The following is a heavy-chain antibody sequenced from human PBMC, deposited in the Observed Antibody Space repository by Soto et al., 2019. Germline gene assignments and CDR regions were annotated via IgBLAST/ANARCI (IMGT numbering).Heavy chain of an antibody. D-gene: IGHD2-15*01. V-gene: IGHV4-39*02. CDR1: GVSIHNSHSF. CDR2: VYYSGGS. J-gene: IGHJ5*02. CDR3: GRVVEGATRHTDSDS. Sequence: SETLSLTCAVSGVSIHNSHSFWGWIRQPPGKGLEFIGSVYYSGGSHYNPSLKGRVTISVDTSNNQVSLRVNSVTAADTAVYYCGRVVEGATRHTDSDSWGQGMLVTVS.